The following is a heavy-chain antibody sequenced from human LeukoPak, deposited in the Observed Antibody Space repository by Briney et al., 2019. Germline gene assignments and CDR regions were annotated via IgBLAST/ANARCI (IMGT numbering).Heavy chain of an antibody. CDR1: GGSISSGNW. V-gene: IGHV4-4*02. CDR2: VFHSGST. D-gene: IGHD3-22*01. Sequence: NPSETLSLTCAVSGGSISSGNWWSWVRQSPGKGLEWIGEVFHSGSTNYNPSLKSRVTISVDTSKNQFSLKLSSVTAADTAVYYCASYYYDSSGYYSYAFDIWGQGTMVTVSS. J-gene: IGHJ3*02. CDR3: ASYYYDSSGYYSYAFDI.